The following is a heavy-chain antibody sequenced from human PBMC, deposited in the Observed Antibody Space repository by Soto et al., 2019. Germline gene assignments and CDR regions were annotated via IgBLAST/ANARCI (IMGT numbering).Heavy chain of an antibody. CDR1: GFTFSTYS. CDR2: ISSSSTAI. J-gene: IGHJ4*02. V-gene: IGHV3-48*01. CDR3: ATERDYYAH. Sequence: GSLRLSCAASGFTFSTYSMNWVRQAPGKGLEWVSYISSSSTAIYYADSVKGRFTISRDNAKNSLYLQMSSLRAEDTAVYYCATERDYYAHWGQGTLVTVSS.